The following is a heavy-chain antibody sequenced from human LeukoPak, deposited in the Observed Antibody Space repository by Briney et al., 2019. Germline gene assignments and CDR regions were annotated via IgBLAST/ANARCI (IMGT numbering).Heavy chain of an antibody. Sequence: PGGSLRLSCVTSGFTFGNYAMHWVRQAPGKGLEWVAVIAHDETNRFYADSVRGRFTISRDNSMNTLYLRMDSLRPEDTAVYFCARDLTPGAPDYFDSWGQGTLVTVSS. CDR2: IAHDETNR. CDR3: ARDLTPGAPDYFDS. CDR1: GFTFGNYA. V-gene: IGHV3-30*04. D-gene: IGHD2-2*01. J-gene: IGHJ4*02.